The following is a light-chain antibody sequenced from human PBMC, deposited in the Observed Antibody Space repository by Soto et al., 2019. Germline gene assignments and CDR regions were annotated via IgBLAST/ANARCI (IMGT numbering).Light chain of an antibody. CDR1: QSVLSSSNNKNY. CDR2: WAS. V-gene: IGKV4-1*01. J-gene: IGKJ2*01. Sequence: DIVMTQSPDSLAVSLGERVAINCKSSQSVLSSSNNKNYLAWYQQKPGQPPKLLIHWASTRESGVPDRFSGSGSGTDFTLTISSLQAEDVAVYCCQQYYSTRTFGQETKLEIK. CDR3: QQYYSTRT.